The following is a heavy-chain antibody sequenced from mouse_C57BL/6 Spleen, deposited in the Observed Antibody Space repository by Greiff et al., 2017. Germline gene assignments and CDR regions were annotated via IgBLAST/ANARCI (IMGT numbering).Heavy chain of an antibody. V-gene: IGHV1-52*01. CDR1: GYTFTSYW. J-gene: IGHJ2*01. Sequence: QVQLQQPGAELVRPGSSVKLSCKASGYTFTSYWMHWVKQRPIQGLEWIGNIDPSDSETHYNQKFKDKATLTVDKSSSTAYMQLSSLTSEDSAVYYCARRWHYYGSSSYFDYWGQGTTLTVSS. CDR3: ARRWHYYGSSSYFDY. D-gene: IGHD1-1*01. CDR2: IDPSDSET.